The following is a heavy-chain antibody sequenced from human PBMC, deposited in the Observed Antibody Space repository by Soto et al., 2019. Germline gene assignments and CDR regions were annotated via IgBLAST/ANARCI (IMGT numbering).Heavy chain of an antibody. CDR3: ARTIFVVVNCAFDI. Sequence: QVQLVQSGAEVKKPGASVKVSCKASGYTFTSYDINWVRQATGQGLEWMGWMNPNSGNTGYAQKFHARVTMTRNTSISTAYMELSSLRSEDTAVYYCARTIFVVVNCAFDIWGQGTMVTVSS. V-gene: IGHV1-8*01. CDR1: GYTFTSYD. J-gene: IGHJ3*02. D-gene: IGHD3-3*01. CDR2: MNPNSGNT.